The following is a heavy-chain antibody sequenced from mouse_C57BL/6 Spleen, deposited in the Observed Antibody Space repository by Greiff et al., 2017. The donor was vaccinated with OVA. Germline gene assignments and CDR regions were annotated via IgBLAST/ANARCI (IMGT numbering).Heavy chain of an antibody. CDR2: IFPGSGST. CDR3: ARGDDYDAGGY. Sequence: VKVVESGPELVKPGASVKISCKASGYTFTDYYINWVKQRPGQGLEWIGWIFPGSGSTYYNEKFKGKATLTVDKSSSTAYMLLSSLTSEDSAVYFCARGDDYDAGGYWGQGTTLTVSS. V-gene: IGHV1-75*01. D-gene: IGHD2-4*01. CDR1: GYTFTDYY. J-gene: IGHJ2*01.